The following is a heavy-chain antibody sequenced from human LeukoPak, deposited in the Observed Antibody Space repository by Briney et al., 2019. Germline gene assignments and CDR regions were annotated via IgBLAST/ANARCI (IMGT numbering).Heavy chain of an antibody. CDR1: GDSVSGNSVS. CDR3: ARPPYRAARGPHDHYYGMDV. D-gene: IGHD3-10*01. V-gene: IGHV6-1*01. Sequence: SQTLSLTCVIFGDSVSGNSVSWNWIRQSPSRGLEWLGRAYYRSKWYSDYAESVQGRITINPDTPKNQISLHLKSVTPEDTAVYYCARPPYRAARGPHDHYYGMDVWGPGTTVTLSS. CDR2: AYYRSKWYS. J-gene: IGHJ6*02.